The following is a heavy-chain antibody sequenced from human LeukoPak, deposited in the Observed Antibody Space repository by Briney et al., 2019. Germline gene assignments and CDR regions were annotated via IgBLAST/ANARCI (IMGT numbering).Heavy chain of an antibody. V-gene: IGHV3-48*01. CDR2: ITSSGGSL. CDR3: ARGGFFSDY. D-gene: IGHD2/OR15-2a*01. Sequence: GGSLRLSCVASGFTFSTYSMNWVRQAPGKGLEWVSYITSSGGSLYYADSVKGRFTISRDNAKNSLYLQMNSLGAEDTAVYYCARGGFFSDYWGQGTLVTVSS. J-gene: IGHJ4*02. CDR1: GFTFSTYS.